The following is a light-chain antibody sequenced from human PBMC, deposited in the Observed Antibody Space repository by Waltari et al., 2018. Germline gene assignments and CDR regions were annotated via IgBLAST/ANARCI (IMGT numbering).Light chain of an antibody. CDR1: QSVFNRSNKKNY. J-gene: IGKJ1*01. Sequence: DIVMTQSPDSLAVSLGERATINCKSGQSVFNRSNKKNYLAWYQQTPGQPPKLLIYWASTRESGVPDRFSGSGFGTDFTLTISSLQAEDVAVYYCQQYYSVRPTFGQGTKVEIK. CDR2: WAS. CDR3: QQYYSVRPT. V-gene: IGKV4-1*01.